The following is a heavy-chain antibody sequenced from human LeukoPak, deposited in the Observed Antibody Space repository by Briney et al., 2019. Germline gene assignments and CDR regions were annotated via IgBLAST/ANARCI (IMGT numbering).Heavy chain of an antibody. J-gene: IGHJ4*02. D-gene: IGHD6-19*01. CDR3: AREGKLTGYFGGLGFNY. V-gene: IGHV4-59*01. CDR1: GGSISSYY. Sequence: SETLSLTCTVSGGSISSYYWSWIRQAPGRGLEWVGNIDYSGSTIYNPALKSRVTVSVDTSKNQFSLNLTSVTAADTAVYYCAREGKLTGYFGGLGFNYWGQGILVTVSS. CDR2: IDYSGST.